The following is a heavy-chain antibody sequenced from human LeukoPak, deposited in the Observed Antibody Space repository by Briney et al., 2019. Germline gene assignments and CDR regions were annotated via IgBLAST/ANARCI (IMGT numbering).Heavy chain of an antibody. D-gene: IGHD2-2*02. V-gene: IGHV3-7*01. CDR3: VRGCSSNICYIPY. CDR2: IKQDGSEK. CDR1: GITFSSYW. J-gene: IGHJ4*02. Sequence: QAGGSLRLSCAASGITFSSYWMSWVRQAPGKGLEWVANIKQDGSEKYYVDSVKGRFTISRDNAKNSLYLQMNSLRAEDTAVYYCVRGCSSNICYIPYWGQGTLVTVSS.